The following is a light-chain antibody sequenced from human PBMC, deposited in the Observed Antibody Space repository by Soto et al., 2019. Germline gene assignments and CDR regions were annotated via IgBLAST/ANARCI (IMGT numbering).Light chain of an antibody. J-gene: IGKJ3*01. CDR1: QSISRS. CDR3: QQYQSYFLT. Sequence: DIQMTQSPSTLSASVGDRVTITCRASQSISRSLAWYHQKSGKAPKLLIYDASSLESGVPSRFSGSGFGTDFTLTISGLQPDDFATYYCQQYQSYFLTFGHGTTVDMK. CDR2: DAS. V-gene: IGKV1-5*01.